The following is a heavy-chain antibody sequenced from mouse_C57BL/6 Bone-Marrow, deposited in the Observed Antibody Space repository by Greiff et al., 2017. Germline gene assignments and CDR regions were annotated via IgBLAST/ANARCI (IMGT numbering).Heavy chain of an antibody. CDR2: ISSGGSYT. CDR3: ARREGNYYGSRPWFAY. Sequence: EVMLVESGGDLVKPGGSLKLSCAASGFTFSSYGMSWVRQTPDKRLEWVATISSGGSYTYYPDSVKGRFTISRDNAKNTLYLQMSSLKSEDTAMYYCARREGNYYGSRPWFAYWGQGTLVTVSA. V-gene: IGHV5-6*02. J-gene: IGHJ3*01. D-gene: IGHD1-1*01. CDR1: GFTFSSYG.